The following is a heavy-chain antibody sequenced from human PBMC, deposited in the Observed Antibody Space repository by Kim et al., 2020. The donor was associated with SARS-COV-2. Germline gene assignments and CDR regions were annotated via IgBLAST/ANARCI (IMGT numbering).Heavy chain of an antibody. D-gene: IGHD3-10*01. Sequence: GGSLRLSCAASGFTFSSYAMSWVRQAPGKGLDWVSAISGSGGSTYYADSVKGRFTISRDNSKNTLYLQMNSLRAEDTAVYYCAKDLIRWFGDSHFDYWGQGTLVTVSS. CDR3: AKDLIRWFGDSHFDY. J-gene: IGHJ4*02. CDR2: ISGSGGST. V-gene: IGHV3-23*01. CDR1: GFTFSSYA.